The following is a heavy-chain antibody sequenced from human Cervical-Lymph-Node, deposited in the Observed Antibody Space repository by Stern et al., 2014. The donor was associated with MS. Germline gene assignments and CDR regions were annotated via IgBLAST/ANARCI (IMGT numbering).Heavy chain of an antibody. CDR1: GYIYTSYN. V-gene: IGHV1-46*01. CDR3: AISNSDDY. Sequence: VQLVESGAEVKKPGASVKVSCKAFGYIYTSYNIHWVRQAPGQGLEWMGIINPGSGTTNYTHKFQGRITMTRDTSTGTVYMDLRSLRSTDTAVYYCAISNSDDYWGQGTLVTVSS. CDR2: INPGSGTT. J-gene: IGHJ4*02. D-gene: IGHD4-11*01.